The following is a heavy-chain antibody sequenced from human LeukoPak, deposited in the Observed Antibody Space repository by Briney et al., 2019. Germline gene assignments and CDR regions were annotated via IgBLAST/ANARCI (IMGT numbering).Heavy chain of an antibody. J-gene: IGHJ6*03. CDR1: GYTFTGYY. D-gene: IGHD6-13*01. CDR2: MNPNSGNT. V-gene: IGHV1-8*03. CDR3: ARRRSSWYSYYYMDV. Sequence: ASVKVSCKASGYTFTGYYMHWVRQAPGQGLEWMGWMNPNSGNTDYAQKFQGRVTITRNTSISTAYMELSSLRSEDTAVYYCARRRSSWYSYYYMDVWGKGTTVTVSS.